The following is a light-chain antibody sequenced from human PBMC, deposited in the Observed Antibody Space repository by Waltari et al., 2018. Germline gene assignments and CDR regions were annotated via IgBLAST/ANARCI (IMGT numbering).Light chain of an antibody. CDR2: WAS. J-gene: IGKJ2*01. Sequence: DIVMTQSPDSLVVSLGERATINCKSSRNLLYSPNNKDFLAWYQQKPGQPPKLLIYWASTRESGVPDRFTDSGSGTDFSLTISSLQAEDVAVYYCQQYYDTSYTFGQGTKLEIK. CDR3: QQYYDTSYT. CDR1: RNLLYSPNNKDF. V-gene: IGKV4-1*01.